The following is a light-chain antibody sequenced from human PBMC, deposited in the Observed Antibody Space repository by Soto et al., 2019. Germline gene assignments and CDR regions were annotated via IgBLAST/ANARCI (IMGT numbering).Light chain of an antibody. CDR1: QGISSY. J-gene: IGKJ4*01. CDR3: QQPNGLT. Sequence: DIQLTQSPSFLSASVGDRVTITCRTSQGISSYLAWYQQKPGKAPKLLIYAASTLHSGVPARFSGSGSGTNFTITISSLHPEDFATYYCQQPNGLTFGGVTKVESK. CDR2: AAS. V-gene: IGKV1-9*01.